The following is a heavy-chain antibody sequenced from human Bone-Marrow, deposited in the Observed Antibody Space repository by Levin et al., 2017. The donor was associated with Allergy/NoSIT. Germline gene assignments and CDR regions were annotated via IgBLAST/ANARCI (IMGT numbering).Heavy chain of an antibody. J-gene: IGHJ4*02. D-gene: IGHD5-12*01. Sequence: GGSLRLSCAASGFTFSTYWMSWVRQAPGKGLEWVANIKQDVSEIDYVDSVKGRFTISRDNAKNSLYLQMNSLRIDDTAVYYCARGGKWLDYWGQGTLVTVSS. CDR3: ARGGKWLDY. V-gene: IGHV3-7*01. CDR2: IKQDVSEI. CDR1: GFTFSTYW.